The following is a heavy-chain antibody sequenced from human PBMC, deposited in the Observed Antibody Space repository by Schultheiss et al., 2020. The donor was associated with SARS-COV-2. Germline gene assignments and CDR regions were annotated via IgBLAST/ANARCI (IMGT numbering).Heavy chain of an antibody. CDR3: ASAAYDFWRGLYSPPFDF. V-gene: IGHV3-30-3*01. D-gene: IGHD3-3*01. J-gene: IGHJ4*02. CDR1: GFTFSSYA. CDR2: ISYDGSNK. Sequence: GESLKISCAASGFTFSSYAMHWVRQAPGKGLEWVAVISYDGSNKYYADSVKGRFTISRDNSKNTLYLQMNSLRAEDTAVYYCASAAYDFWRGLYSPPFDFWGQGTLVTVSS.